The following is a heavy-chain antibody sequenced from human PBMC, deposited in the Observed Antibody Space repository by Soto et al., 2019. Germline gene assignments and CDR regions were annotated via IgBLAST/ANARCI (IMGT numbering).Heavy chain of an antibody. CDR3: AKASLKWEPPLFDY. V-gene: IGHV3-30*18. J-gene: IGHJ4*02. CDR1: GFTFSSYG. Sequence: HPGGSLRLSCAASGFTFSSYGMHWVRQAPGKGLEWVAVISYDGSNKYYADSVKGRFTISRDNSKNTLYLQMNSLRAEDTAVYYCAKASLKWEPPLFDYWGQGTLVTVSS. D-gene: IGHD1-26*01. CDR2: ISYDGSNK.